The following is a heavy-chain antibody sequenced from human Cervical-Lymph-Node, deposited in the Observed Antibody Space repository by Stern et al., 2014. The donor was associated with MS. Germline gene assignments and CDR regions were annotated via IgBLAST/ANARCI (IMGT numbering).Heavy chain of an antibody. CDR3: AKSTRLGYTFGRNVFDM. J-gene: IGHJ3*02. D-gene: IGHD5-18*01. Sequence: EVQLVESGGGLAQPGRSLRLSCAASGFTFDDYDMHWVRQAPGKGLEWVSGIGGKTTNIGKITNIEYADSVKGRFTISRDNAKNSLYLQMNSLRTEDTAFYFCAKSTRLGYTFGRNVFDMWGQGTMVTVSS. CDR1: GFTFDDYD. V-gene: IGHV3-9*01. CDR2: IGGKTTNI.